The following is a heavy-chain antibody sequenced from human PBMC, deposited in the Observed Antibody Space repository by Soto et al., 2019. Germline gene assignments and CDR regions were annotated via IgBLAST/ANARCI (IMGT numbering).Heavy chain of an antibody. CDR1: GGSFSGYY. CDR3: ARGGXGVAARWGYYYYYGMDV. V-gene: IGHV4-34*01. D-gene: IGHD6-6*01. Sequence: PSETLSLTCAVYGGSFSGYYWSWIRQPPGKGLEWIGEINHSGSTNYNPSLKSRVTISVDTSKNQFSLKLSSVTAADTAVYYCARGGXGVAARWGYYYYYGMDVWGQGTTVTVSS. CDR2: INHSGST. J-gene: IGHJ6*02.